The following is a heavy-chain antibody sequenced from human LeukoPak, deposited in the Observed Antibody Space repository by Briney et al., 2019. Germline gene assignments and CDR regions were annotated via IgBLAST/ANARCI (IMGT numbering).Heavy chain of an antibody. CDR2: ISGSGGST. CDR1: GFTFSSHA. J-gene: IGHJ4*02. D-gene: IGHD3-10*01. Sequence: GGSLRLSCVASGFTFSSHAMSWVRQAPGKGQEWVSVISGSGGSTYYADSVKGRFTISRDNSKNTLYLQMDSLRAEDTAVYYCAKRLYGSGSYSLSSFDYWGQGTLVTFSS. V-gene: IGHV3-23*01. CDR3: AKRLYGSGSYSLSSFDY.